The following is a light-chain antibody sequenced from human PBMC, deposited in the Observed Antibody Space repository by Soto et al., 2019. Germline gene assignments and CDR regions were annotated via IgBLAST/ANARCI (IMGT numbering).Light chain of an antibody. CDR1: QSLLHSNGYNC. CDR3: MQALQTPVT. CDR2: LGS. Sequence: DIVMTQSPLSLPVTPGEPASISCRSSQSLLHSNGYNCLDWYLQKPGQSPQLLIYLGSNRASGVPDRFSGSGSGTDFTLKISRVEAEDVGVYYSMQALQTPVTFGGGTKVEIK. J-gene: IGKJ4*01. V-gene: IGKV2-28*01.